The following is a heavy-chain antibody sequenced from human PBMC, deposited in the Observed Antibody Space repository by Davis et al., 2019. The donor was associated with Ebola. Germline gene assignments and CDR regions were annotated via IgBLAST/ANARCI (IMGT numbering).Heavy chain of an antibody. V-gene: IGHV1-46*01. CDR1: GYTFTSYY. D-gene: IGHD6-13*01. J-gene: IGHJ5*02. CDR2: INPSGGST. Sequence: ASVKVSCRASGYTFTSYYMHWVRQAPGQGLEWMGIINPSGGSTSYAQKFQGRVTITRDTSASTAYMELSSLRSEDTAVYYCARGWSSWYNWFDPWGQGTLVTVSS. CDR3: ARGWSSWYNWFDP.